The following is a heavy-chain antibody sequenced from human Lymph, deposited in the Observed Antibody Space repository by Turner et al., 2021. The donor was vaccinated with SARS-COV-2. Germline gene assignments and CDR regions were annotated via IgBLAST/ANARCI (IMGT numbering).Heavy chain of an antibody. CDR3: ARDVERYNDFWSGYSGGYGMDV. V-gene: IGHV1-2*02. J-gene: IGHJ6*02. CDR2: INPNSGGT. Sequence: QVQLVQSGAEVKKPGASVKVSCTASGYTFTGSYMHWVRQAPGQGLEWMEWINPNSGGTNYAQKFQGRVTMTRDTSISAAYMELSRLRSDDTAVYYCARDVERYNDFWSGYSGGYGMDVWGQGTTVTVSS. D-gene: IGHD3-3*01. CDR1: GYTFTGSY.